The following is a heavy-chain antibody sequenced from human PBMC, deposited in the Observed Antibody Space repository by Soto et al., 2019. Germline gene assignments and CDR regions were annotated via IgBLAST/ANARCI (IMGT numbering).Heavy chain of an antibody. CDR3: ARSQGSSTSLEIYYYYYYGMDV. CDR1: GGTFSSYA. V-gene: IGHV1-69*01. J-gene: IGHJ6*02. CDR2: TIPISETT. D-gene: IGHD2-2*01. Sequence: QVQLVQSGAEVKKPGSSVKVSCKASGGTFSSYAISWVRQAPGQGLEWRGGTIPISETTNYAEKFQGRDTITADESKSTAYMELSSLRSEDTAVYYCARSQGSSTSLEIYYYYYYGMDVWGQGTTVTVSS.